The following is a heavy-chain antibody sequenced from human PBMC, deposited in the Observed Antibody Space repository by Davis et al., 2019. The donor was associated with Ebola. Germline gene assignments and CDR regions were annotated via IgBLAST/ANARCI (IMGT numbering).Heavy chain of an antibody. CDR1: GFTFSAYH. D-gene: IGHD3-22*01. J-gene: IGHJ3*02. CDR3: AKEPSSGYAFDI. CDR2: IRDREVT. V-gene: IGHV3-23*01. Sequence: GESLKISCAASGFTFSAYHMNWVRQAPGKGLEWVANIRDREVTYYADSVKGRFTISRDNSKSTLYLQMDSLRAEDTALYYCAKEPSSGYAFDIWGQGTMVTVSS.